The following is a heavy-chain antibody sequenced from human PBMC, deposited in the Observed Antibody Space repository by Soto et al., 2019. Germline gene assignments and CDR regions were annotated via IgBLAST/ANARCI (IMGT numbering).Heavy chain of an antibody. Sequence: QVQLVQSGAEVKKPGASVKVSCKASGYTFTSYGISWVRQAPGQGLEWMGWISAYNGNTNYAQKLQGRVTMTTDTSTSTAYMELRSLRSDDTAVYYCARARSSGFYYYYCGMDVRGQGTTVTVSS. J-gene: IGHJ6*02. V-gene: IGHV1-18*01. CDR1: GYTFTSYG. CDR3: ARARSSGFYYYYCGMDV. D-gene: IGHD3-10*01. CDR2: ISAYNGNT.